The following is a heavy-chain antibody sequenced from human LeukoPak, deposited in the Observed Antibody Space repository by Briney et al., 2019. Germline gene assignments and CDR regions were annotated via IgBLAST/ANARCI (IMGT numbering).Heavy chain of an antibody. J-gene: IGHJ5*02. CDR1: GGSISSYY. D-gene: IGHD2-2*01. CDR2: IYYSGST. V-gene: IGHV4-59*01. Sequence: SETLSLTCTVSGGSISSYYWSWIRLPPGKGLEWIGYIYYSGSTNYNPSLKSRVTISVDTSKNQFSLKLSSVTAADTAVYYCARDSSTSHSYNWFDPWGQGTLVTVSS. CDR3: ARDSSTSHSYNWFDP.